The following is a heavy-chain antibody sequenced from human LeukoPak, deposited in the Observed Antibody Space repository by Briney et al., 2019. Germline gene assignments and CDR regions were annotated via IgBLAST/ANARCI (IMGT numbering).Heavy chain of an antibody. CDR1: GFTFSSYA. Sequence: GGSLRLSCAASGFTFSSYAMSWVRQAPGKGLEWVAVIWYDGSNKYYADSVKGRFTISRDNSKNTLYLQMNSLRAEDTAVYYCARRGRLSSGWYDYFDYWGQGTLVTVSS. CDR3: ARRGRLSSGWYDYFDY. D-gene: IGHD6-19*01. J-gene: IGHJ4*02. V-gene: IGHV3-33*08. CDR2: IWYDGSNK.